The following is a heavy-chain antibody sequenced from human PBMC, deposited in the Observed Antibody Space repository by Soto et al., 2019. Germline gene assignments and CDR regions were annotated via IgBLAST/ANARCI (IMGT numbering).Heavy chain of an antibody. CDR1: GGTFSSYA. Sequence: QVQLVQSGAEVKKPGSSVKVSCKASGGTFSSYAISWVRQAPGQGLERMGGIIPIFGTANYAQKFQGRVTITADESTSTAYMELSSLRSEDTAVYYCAVTYYYDSSGYPGAFDIWGQGTMVTVSS. CDR3: AVTYYYDSSGYPGAFDI. V-gene: IGHV1-69*01. CDR2: IIPIFGTA. D-gene: IGHD3-22*01. J-gene: IGHJ3*02.